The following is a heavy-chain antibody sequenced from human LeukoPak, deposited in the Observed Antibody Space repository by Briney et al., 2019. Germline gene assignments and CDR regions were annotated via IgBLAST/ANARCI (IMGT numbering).Heavy chain of an antibody. Sequence: ASVKVSCKASGYNFTDYYMHWVRQVPGQGFEWMGWINPNSGGTDYAQKFQGRVTMTRDTSISTAYMELSSLRSDDTATYYCARARGYSGYEVMDNWGQGTLVTVSS. J-gene: IGHJ4*02. D-gene: IGHD5-12*01. V-gene: IGHV1-2*02. CDR3: ARARGYSGYEVMDN. CDR2: INPNSGGT. CDR1: GYNFTDYY.